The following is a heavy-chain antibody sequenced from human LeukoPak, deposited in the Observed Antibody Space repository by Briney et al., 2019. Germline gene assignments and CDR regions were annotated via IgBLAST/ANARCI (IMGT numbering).Heavy chain of an antibody. CDR2: IIPIFGTA. D-gene: IGHD6-13*01. V-gene: IGHV1-69*13. J-gene: IGHJ6*03. CDR1: GGTFSSYA. Sequence: ASVKVSCKASGGTFSSYAISWVRQAPGQGLEWMGGIIPIFGTANYAQKFQGRVTITADESTSTAYMELSSLRSEDTAVYYCARDDSSSWPLSYYYYMDVWAKGPRSPSP. CDR3: ARDDSSSWPLSYYYYMDV.